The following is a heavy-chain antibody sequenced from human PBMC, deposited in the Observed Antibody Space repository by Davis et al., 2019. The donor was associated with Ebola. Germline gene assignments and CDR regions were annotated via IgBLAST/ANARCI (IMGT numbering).Heavy chain of an antibody. CDR2: INPSGGST. D-gene: IGHD2-2*01. Sequence: SVKVSCKASGGTFSSYAISWVRQAPGQGLEWMGIINPSGGSTSYAQKFQGRVTITADESTSTAYMELSSLRSEDTAVYYCARGGTIDAFDIWGQGTMVTVSS. V-gene: IGHV1-69*11. CDR1: GGTFSSYA. J-gene: IGHJ3*02. CDR3: ARGGTIDAFDI.